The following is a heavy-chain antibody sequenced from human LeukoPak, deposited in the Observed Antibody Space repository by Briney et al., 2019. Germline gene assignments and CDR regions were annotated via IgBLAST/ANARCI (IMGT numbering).Heavy chain of an antibody. CDR3: ARGRRNPYDSSGYYLLDAFDI. D-gene: IGHD3-22*01. CDR2: INHSGST. CDR1: GGSFSGYY. J-gene: IGHJ3*02. V-gene: IGHV4-34*01. Sequence: SETLSLTCAVYGGSFSGYYWSWIRQPPGKGLEWIGEINHSGSTNYNPSLKSRVTISVDTSKNQFSLKLSSVTAADTAVYYCARGRRNPYDSSGYYLLDAFDIWGQGTMVTVSS.